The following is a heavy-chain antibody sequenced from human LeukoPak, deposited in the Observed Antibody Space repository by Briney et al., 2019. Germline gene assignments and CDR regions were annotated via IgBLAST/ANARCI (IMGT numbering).Heavy chain of an antibody. Sequence: PGGSLRLSCAASGFTFSSYWMSWVRQAPGKGLEWVANIKEDGSDKYYVDSVKGRFTISRDNAKNSLFLQMNSLRAEDTAVYYCARDQGWLQVDYWGQGTLVTVSS. CDR3: ARDQGWLQVDY. CDR2: IKEDGSDK. D-gene: IGHD5-24*01. J-gene: IGHJ4*02. V-gene: IGHV3-7*05. CDR1: GFTFSSYW.